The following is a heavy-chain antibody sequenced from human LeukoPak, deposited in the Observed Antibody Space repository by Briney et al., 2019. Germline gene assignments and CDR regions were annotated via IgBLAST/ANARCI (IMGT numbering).Heavy chain of an antibody. CDR1: GGSISSYY. D-gene: IGHD6-19*01. V-gene: IGHV4-34*01. Sequence: SETLSLTCTVSGGSISSYYWSWIRQPPGKGLEWIGEINHSGSTNYNPSLKSRVTISVDTSKNQFSLKLSSVTAADTAVYYCASSTTFGYSSGWYIDYWGQGTLVTVSS. CDR2: INHSGST. CDR3: ASSTTFGYSSGWYIDY. J-gene: IGHJ4*02.